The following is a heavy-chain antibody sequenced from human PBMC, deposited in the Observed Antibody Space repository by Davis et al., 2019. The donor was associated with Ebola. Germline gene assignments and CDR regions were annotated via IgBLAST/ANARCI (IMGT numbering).Heavy chain of an antibody. Sequence: SETLSLTCTVSGGSISSSTTYSWGWIRQSPGKGLEWIGTIYYSGTTQYNPSLKSRVAMSVDTSKNQVSLTLRSVTAADTAVYYCVRSVTLVRGVIPWFDPWGQGTQVTVSS. CDR2: IYYSGTT. J-gene: IGHJ5*02. CDR3: VRSVTLVRGVIPWFDP. CDR1: GGSISSSTTYS. V-gene: IGHV4-39*07. D-gene: IGHD3-10*01.